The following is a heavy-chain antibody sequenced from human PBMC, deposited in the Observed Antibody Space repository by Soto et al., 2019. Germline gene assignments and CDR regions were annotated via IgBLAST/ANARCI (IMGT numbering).Heavy chain of an antibody. V-gene: IGHV4-59*13. D-gene: IGHD3-9*01. J-gene: IGHJ6*03. CDR1: GGSISSYY. CDR2: IYYSGST. Sequence: PSETLSLTCTVSGGSISSYYWSWIRQPPGKGLEWIGYIYYSGSTNYNPSLKSRVTISVDTSKNQFSLKLSSVTAADTAVYYCARSPRPYYDILTGYYHSLYYRYIDVWGKGTSVTVSS. CDR3: ARSPRPYYDILTGYYHSLYYRYIDV.